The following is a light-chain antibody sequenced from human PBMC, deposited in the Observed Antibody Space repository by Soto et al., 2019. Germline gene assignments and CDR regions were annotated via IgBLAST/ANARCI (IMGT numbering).Light chain of an antibody. J-gene: IGLJ1*01. CDR2: EVS. Sequence: QSALTQPASVSGSPGQSITISCTGSSSDVGSYNLVSWYQQHPGKAPNLMIYEVSKRPSGVSNRFSGSKSGNTASLTISGLQAEDEADYYCCSYAGSSWGYFFGTGTKLTVL. V-gene: IGLV2-23*02. CDR3: CSYAGSSWGYF. CDR1: SSDVGSYNL.